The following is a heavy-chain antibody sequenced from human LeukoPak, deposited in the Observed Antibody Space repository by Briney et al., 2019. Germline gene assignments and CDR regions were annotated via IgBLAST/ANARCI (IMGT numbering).Heavy chain of an antibody. CDR2: IYTSGST. Sequence: SETLSLTCTVSGVSMSRYYWSWIRQPAGKALEWIGRIYTSGSTNFNPSLESRVTMSVDTSKNQFSLSLSSVTAADTAVYYCARVEIGVGFDAWDPGSPVTVSS. V-gene: IGHV4-4*07. CDR3: ARVEIGVGFDA. J-gene: IGHJ5*02. CDR1: GVSMSRYY. D-gene: IGHD3-22*01.